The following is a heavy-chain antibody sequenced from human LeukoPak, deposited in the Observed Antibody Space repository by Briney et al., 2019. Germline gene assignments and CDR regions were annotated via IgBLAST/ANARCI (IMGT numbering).Heavy chain of an antibody. CDR1: GGSISSSSYY. CDR3: ARVKSSGLFDY. Sequence: SETLSLTCTVSGGSISSSSYYWGWIRQPPGKGLEWIGSIYYSGSTYYNPSLKSRVTISVDTSKNQFSLKLSSVTAADTAVYYCARVKSSGLFDYWGQGTLATVSS. D-gene: IGHD6-19*01. V-gene: IGHV4-39*07. J-gene: IGHJ4*02. CDR2: IYYSGST.